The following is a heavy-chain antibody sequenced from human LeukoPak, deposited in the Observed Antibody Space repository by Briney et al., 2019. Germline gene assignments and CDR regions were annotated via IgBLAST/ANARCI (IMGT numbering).Heavy chain of an antibody. CDR3: ATLNSFGNDY. J-gene: IGHJ4*02. Sequence: GGSLRLSCAASGFTFSRFWMHWVRQPPGKGLVWVSRIDTDGSTTTYADSVKGRFTISRDNAKNTVYLQINSLRAEDTAVCYCATLNSFGNDYWGQGVLVTVSS. V-gene: IGHV3-74*01. CDR2: IDTDGSTT. CDR1: GFTFSRFW. D-gene: IGHD5-18*01.